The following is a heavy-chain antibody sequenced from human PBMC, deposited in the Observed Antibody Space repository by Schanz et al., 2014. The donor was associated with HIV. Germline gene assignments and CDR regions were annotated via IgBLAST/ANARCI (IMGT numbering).Heavy chain of an antibody. CDR1: GFTFSSYG. CDR2: IWYDGSNK. V-gene: IGHV3-33*08. Sequence: QVQLVESGGGVVRPGKSLRLSCEASGFTFSSYGMHWVRQAPGKGLEWVAVIWYDGSNKYYADSVKGRFTISRDNSKNTLYLQMNSLRAEDTAVYYCARDRMVYAQAPLYYFDYWGQGTLVTVSP. J-gene: IGHJ4*02. D-gene: IGHD2-8*01. CDR3: ARDRMVYAQAPLYYFDY.